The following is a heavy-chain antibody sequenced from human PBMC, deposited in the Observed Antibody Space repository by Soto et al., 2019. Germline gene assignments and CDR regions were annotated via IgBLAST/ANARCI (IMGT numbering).Heavy chain of an antibody. D-gene: IGHD2-15*01. V-gene: IGHV4-39*01. Sequence: PSETLSRTCNVSGGPISSSSYYWGWIRQPPGKGLEWIGSIYYSGSTYYNPSLKSRVTISVDTSKNQFSLKLSSVTAADTAVYYCARHTPAISISDHWGQGTLVTVSS. CDR3: ARHTPAISISDH. CDR1: GGPISSSSYY. J-gene: IGHJ4*02. CDR2: IYYSGST.